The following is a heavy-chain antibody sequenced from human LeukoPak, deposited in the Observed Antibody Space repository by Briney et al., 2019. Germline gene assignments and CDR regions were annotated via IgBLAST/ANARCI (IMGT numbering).Heavy chain of an antibody. CDR2: ISGSGGST. J-gene: IGHJ4*02. CDR1: GFTFSSDA. D-gene: IGHD2-15*01. Sequence: GGSLRLSRAASGFTFSSDAMSWVRQAPGKGLEWVSAISGSGGSTYYADSVKGRFTISRDNSKNTLYLQMNSLRAEDTAVYYCAKFALRYCSGGSCHPFDYWGQGTLVTVSS. CDR3: AKFALRYCSGGSCHPFDY. V-gene: IGHV3-23*01.